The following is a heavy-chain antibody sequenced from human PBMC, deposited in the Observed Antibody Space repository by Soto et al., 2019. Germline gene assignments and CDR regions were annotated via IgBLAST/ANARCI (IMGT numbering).Heavy chain of an antibody. CDR1: GGSISSYY. CDR3: ARDQGLLRYGYSDY. CDR2: TYYSGST. Sequence: SETLSLTCTVSGGSISSYYWSWIRQPPGKGLEWIGYTYYSGSTNYNPSLKSRVTISVDTSKNQFSLKLSSVTAADTAVYYCARDQGLLRYGYSDYWGQGTPVTVSS. J-gene: IGHJ4*02. D-gene: IGHD3-9*01. V-gene: IGHV4-59*01.